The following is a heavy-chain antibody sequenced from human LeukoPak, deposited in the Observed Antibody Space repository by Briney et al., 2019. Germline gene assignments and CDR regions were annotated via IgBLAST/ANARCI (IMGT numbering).Heavy chain of an antibody. Sequence: RASVKVSCKASGYTFTSYDINWVRWATGQGLEWMGWMNPNSGNTGYAQKFQGRVTMTRNTSISTAYMELSSLRSEDTAVYYCARLVGVVPARGAFDIWGQGTMVTVSS. CDR3: ARLVGVVPARGAFDI. CDR1: GYTFTSYD. V-gene: IGHV1-8*01. J-gene: IGHJ3*02. CDR2: MNPNSGNT. D-gene: IGHD2-2*01.